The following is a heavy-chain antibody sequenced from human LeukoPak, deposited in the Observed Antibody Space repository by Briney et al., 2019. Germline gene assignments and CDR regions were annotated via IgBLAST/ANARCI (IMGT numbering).Heavy chain of an antibody. J-gene: IGHJ4*02. D-gene: IGHD6-19*01. V-gene: IGHV3-21*01. CDR2: IRGSSNYI. CDR1: GFTFTNAW. CDR3: ARLDSSAWFSDY. Sequence: GGSLRLSCAASGFTFTNAWMTWVRQAPGKGLEWVSSIRGSSNYIHYADSVKGRFSISRDNAKSSLYLQMNSLRADDTAVYYCARLDSSAWFSDYWGQGTLVTVSS.